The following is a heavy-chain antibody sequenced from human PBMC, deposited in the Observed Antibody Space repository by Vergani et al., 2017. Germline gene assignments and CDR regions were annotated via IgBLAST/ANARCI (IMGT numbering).Heavy chain of an antibody. CDR1: GFTISDYY. CDR3: ARSNYGVHSDY. CDR2: ISSSSSYT. Sequence: VQLVESGGGLVKPGGSLRLSCAASGFTISDYYMSWIRQAPGKGLEWVSYISSSSSYTNYADSVKGRFTISRDNAKNSLYLQMNSLRAEDTAVYYCARSNYGVHSDYWGQGTLVTVSS. V-gene: IGHV3-11*05. J-gene: IGHJ4*02. D-gene: IGHD4-17*01.